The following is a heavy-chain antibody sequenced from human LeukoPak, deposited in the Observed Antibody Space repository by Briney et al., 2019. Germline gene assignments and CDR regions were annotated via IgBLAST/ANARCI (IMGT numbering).Heavy chain of an antibody. Sequence: TSETLSLTCTVSGGSISSSSYYWGWIRQPPGKGLEWIGYIYYSGSTNYNPSLKSRVTISVDTSKNQFSLKLSSVTAADTAVYYCARVFTVTTNWPFYYYYYMDVWGKGTTVTISS. J-gene: IGHJ6*03. CDR3: ARVFTVTTNWPFYYYYYMDV. D-gene: IGHD4-17*01. CDR2: IYYSGST. V-gene: IGHV4-61*05. CDR1: GGSISSSSYY.